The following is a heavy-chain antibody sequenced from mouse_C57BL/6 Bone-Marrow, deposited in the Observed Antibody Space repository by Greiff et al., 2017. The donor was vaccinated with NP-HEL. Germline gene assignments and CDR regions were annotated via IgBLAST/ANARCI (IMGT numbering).Heavy chain of an antibody. CDR2: ISSGSSTI. J-gene: IGHJ4*01. CDR3: ARGGYYVRYAMDY. D-gene: IGHD2-3*01. V-gene: IGHV5-17*01. CDR1: GFTFSDYG. Sequence: EVKVEESGGGLVKPGGSLKLSCAASGFTFSDYGMHWVRQAPEKGLEWVAYISSGSSTIYYADTVKGRFTISRDNAKNTLFLQMTSLRSEDTAMYYCARGGYYVRYAMDYWGQGTSVTVSS.